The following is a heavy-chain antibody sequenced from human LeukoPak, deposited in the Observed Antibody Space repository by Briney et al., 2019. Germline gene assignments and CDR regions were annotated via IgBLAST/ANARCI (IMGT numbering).Heavy chain of an antibody. J-gene: IGHJ3*02. D-gene: IGHD5-18*01. V-gene: IGHV3-23*01. CDR1: GFTFSSYW. CDR2: ISGSGART. CDR3: AKGEGTYTATAYDGFDI. Sequence: PGGSLRLSCAASGFTFSSYWMSWVRQAPGKGLEWVSAISGSGARTYYADSVKGRFTISRDNSKNTLSLQVNSLRAEDTAVYYCAKGEGTYTATAYDGFDIWGQGTMVTVSS.